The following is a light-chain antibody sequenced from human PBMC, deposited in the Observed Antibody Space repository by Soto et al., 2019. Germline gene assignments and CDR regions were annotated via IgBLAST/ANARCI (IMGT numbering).Light chain of an antibody. J-gene: IGKJ1*01. Sequence: EIVVTQSPLSLPVTPGEPASISCRSSQSLVHSNGDNYLDWYLQKPGQSPQLLIYLGSNRASGVPDRFSGSGSGTDFTLKISRVEAEDVGVYYCMQSLQSRTFVQGTKVEIK. CDR1: QSLVHSNGDNY. CDR3: MQSLQSRT. CDR2: LGS. V-gene: IGKV2-28*01.